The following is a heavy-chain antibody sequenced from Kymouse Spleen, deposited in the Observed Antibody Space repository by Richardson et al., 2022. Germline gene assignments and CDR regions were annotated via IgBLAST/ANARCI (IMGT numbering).Heavy chain of an antibody. CDR2: ISWNSGSI. CDR1: GFTFDDYA. CDR3: AKDGGYCSSTSCWYFDY. D-gene: IGHD2-2*02. Sequence: EVQLVESGGGLVQPGRSLRLSCAASGFTFDDYAMHWVRQAPGKGLEWVSGISWNSGSIGYADSVKGRFTISRDNAKNSLYLQMNSLRAEDTALYYCAKDGGYCSSTSCWYFDYWGQGTLVTVSS. J-gene: IGHJ4*02. V-gene: IGHV3-9*01.